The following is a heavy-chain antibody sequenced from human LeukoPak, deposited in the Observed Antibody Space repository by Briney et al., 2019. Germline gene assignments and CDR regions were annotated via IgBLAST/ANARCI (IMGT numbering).Heavy chain of an antibody. Sequence: SVKVSCKASGGTFSSYAISWVRQAPGQGLEWMGGIIPIFGTANYAQKFQGRVTMTRDTSTSTVYMELSSLRSEDTAVYYCAGGSCYECWFDPWGQGTLVTVSS. J-gene: IGHJ5*02. D-gene: IGHD2-15*01. CDR3: AGGSCYECWFDP. CDR1: GGTFSSYA. CDR2: IIPIFGTA. V-gene: IGHV1-69*05.